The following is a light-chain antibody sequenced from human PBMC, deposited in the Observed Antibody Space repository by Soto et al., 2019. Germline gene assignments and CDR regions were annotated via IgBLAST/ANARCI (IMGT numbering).Light chain of an antibody. CDR3: QQLLSYPIT. CDR1: QGISSY. J-gene: IGKJ5*01. CDR2: AAS. V-gene: IGKV1-9*01. Sequence: DIQMTQSPSTPSASVGDRFTMACRASQGISSYLAWYQQKPGKAPKLLIYAASTLQSGVPLRFSGSGSGTSFTLTISSLQPEDFATYYCQQLLSYPITFGQGTRLEIK.